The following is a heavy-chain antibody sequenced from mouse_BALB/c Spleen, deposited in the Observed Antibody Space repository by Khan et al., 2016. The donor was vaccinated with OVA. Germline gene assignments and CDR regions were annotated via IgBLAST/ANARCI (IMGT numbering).Heavy chain of an antibody. D-gene: IGHD1-1*02. CDR1: GYTFTDYA. CDR3: ARGGKFAY. V-gene: IGHV1S137*01. CDR2: ISTYYGDA. J-gene: IGHJ3*01. Sequence: VQLQESGAELVRPGVSVKISCKGSGYTFTDYAMHWVKQSHAKSLEWIGVISTYYGDADYSQKFKGRATMTVDRSSSTAYMELARLTSEDSAIXYCARGGKFAYWGQGTLVTVSA.